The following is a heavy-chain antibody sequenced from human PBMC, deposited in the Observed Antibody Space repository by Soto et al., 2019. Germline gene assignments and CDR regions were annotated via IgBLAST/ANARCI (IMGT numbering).Heavy chain of an antibody. CDR3: AKDRSTYYLVPPFAP. J-gene: IGHJ5*02. CDR2: ISGSCGST. D-gene: IGHD3-10*01. V-gene: IGHV3-23*01. Sequence: GGSLRLSCAASGFTFSSYAMSWVRQAPGKGLEWVSAISGSCGSTYYADSVKGRFTISRDNSKNTLYLQMNSLRAEDMSVYYCAKDRSTYYLVPPFAPWGQGTLVTVSS. CDR1: GFTFSSYA.